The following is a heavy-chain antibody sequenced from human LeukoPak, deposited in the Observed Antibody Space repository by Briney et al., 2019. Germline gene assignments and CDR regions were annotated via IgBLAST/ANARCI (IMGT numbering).Heavy chain of an antibody. CDR3: ARAKAAGSYDF. V-gene: IGHV4-59*11. J-gene: IGHJ4*02. Sequence: SGTLSLTCSVSGSSIGRHYWTWIRQPPGKGLEWIGYTHFSGSSNYNPSLKSRATTSLDRAKNQISLTLTSVTAADTAVYFCARAKAAGSYDFWGQGTLVTVSS. D-gene: IGHD6-13*01. CDR2: THFSGSS. CDR1: GSSIGRHY.